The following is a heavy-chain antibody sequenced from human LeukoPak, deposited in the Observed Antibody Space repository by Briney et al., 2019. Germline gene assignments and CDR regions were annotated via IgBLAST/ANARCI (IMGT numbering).Heavy chain of an antibody. J-gene: IGHJ4*02. CDR3: ARSNQADDD. CDR2: INPGGSSI. Sequence: PGRALRLSCAPCRFTFRRYWLHWVRPVPGKGLVWVTRINPGGSSITYADSVKGRFTISRDNAKNTLYLQMDSLRAEDTGVYYCARSNQADDDWGQGTLVTVSS. D-gene: IGHD1-14*01. V-gene: IGHV3-74*01. CDR1: RFTFRRYW.